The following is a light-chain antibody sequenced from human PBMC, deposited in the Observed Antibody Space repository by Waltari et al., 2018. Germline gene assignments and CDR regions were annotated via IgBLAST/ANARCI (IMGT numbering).Light chain of an antibody. CDR3: QTGGHGTWV. CDR1: SGHSTNI. V-gene: IGLV4-69*01. CDR2: VNSDGSH. Sequence: QLVLTQSPSASASLGASVKLTCTLNSGHSTNIIAWHQQQPEKGPRYLMKVNSDGSHSKGDELPDRFAGSSSGSGAERYLTISSVQSEDEADYYCQTGGHGTWVFGGGTKLTVL. J-gene: IGLJ3*02.